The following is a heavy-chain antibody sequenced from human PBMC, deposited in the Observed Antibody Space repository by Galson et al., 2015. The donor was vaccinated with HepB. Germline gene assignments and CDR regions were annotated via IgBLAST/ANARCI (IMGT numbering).Heavy chain of an antibody. D-gene: IGHD3-16*01. Sequence: SLRLSCAASGFTFSSYWMQWVRQAPGEGLVWVSRMNSDGSSTGYADSVKGRFTISRDNAKNTLYLQMNSLRAEDTAVYYCAREFQFLGERLYDYWGQGTLVTVSS. CDR2: MNSDGSST. J-gene: IGHJ4*02. CDR1: GFTFSSYW. V-gene: IGHV3-74*01. CDR3: AREFQFLGERLYDY.